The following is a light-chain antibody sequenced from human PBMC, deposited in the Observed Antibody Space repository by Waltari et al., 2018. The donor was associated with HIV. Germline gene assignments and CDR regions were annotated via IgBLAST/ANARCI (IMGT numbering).Light chain of an antibody. CDR3: SSYTSSSTRV. CDR2: EVS. CDR1: SSDVGGYNY. J-gene: IGLJ1*01. V-gene: IGLV2-14*01. Sequence: QSALTQPASVSGSPGQSLTISCTGTSSDVGGYNYVSWYQQHPGKAPKLMIYEVSNRPSGFSNRFSGSKSGNTASLTISGLQAEDEADYYCSSYTSSSTRVFGTGTKVTVL.